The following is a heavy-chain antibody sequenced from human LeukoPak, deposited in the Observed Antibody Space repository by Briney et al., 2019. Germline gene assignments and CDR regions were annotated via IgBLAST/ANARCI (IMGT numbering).Heavy chain of an antibody. CDR1: GFTFSSHG. J-gene: IGHJ4*02. CDR3: ARDPASSFDY. Sequence: GGSLRLSCAASGFTFSSHGMHWVRQAPGKGLEWVAVIWYDGSKRYNADSVKGRFTISRDDSKNTLYLQMNSLRDEDTAVYYCARDPASSFDYWGQGTLVTVSS. CDR2: IWYDGSKR. V-gene: IGHV3-33*01. D-gene: IGHD2-15*01.